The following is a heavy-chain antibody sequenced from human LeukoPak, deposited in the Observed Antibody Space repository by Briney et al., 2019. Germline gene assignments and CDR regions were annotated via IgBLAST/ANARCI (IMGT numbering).Heavy chain of an antibody. V-gene: IGHV3-33*06. CDR3: AKDGQVGAIGYFDY. CDR1: GFTFSSYG. D-gene: IGHD1-26*01. CDR2: IWYDGSNK. Sequence: GGSLRLSCAASGFTFSSYGMHWVRQAPGKGLEWVAGIWYDGSNKYYADSVKGRFTISRDNSKNTLYLEMNSLRAEDTAVYYCAKDGQVGAIGYFDYRGQGTLVTVSS. J-gene: IGHJ4*02.